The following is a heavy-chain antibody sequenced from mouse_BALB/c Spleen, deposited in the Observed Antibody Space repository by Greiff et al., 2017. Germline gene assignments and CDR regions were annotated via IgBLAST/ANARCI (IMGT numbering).Heavy chain of an antibody. CDR2: ISYSGST. J-gene: IGHJ4*01. Sequence: EVKLVESGPSLVKPSQTLSLTCSVTGDSITSGYWNWIRKFPGNKLEYMGYISYSGSTYYNPSLKSRISITRDTSKNQYYLQLNSVTTEDTATYYCARSTMITTGAMDYWGQGNSVTVSS. CDR1: GDSITSGY. CDR3: ARSTMITTGAMDY. D-gene: IGHD2-4*01. V-gene: IGHV3-8*02.